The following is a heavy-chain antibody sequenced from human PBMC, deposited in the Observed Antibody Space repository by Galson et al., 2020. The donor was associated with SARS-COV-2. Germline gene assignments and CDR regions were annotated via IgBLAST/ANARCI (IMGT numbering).Heavy chain of an antibody. CDR2: IWYDGSNK. D-gene: IGHD3-22*01. CDR1: GFTFSSYG. V-gene: IGHV3-33*01. Sequence: GESLKISCAASGFTFSSYGMHWVRQAPGKGLEWVAVIWYDGSNKYYADSVKGRFTISRDNSKNTLYLQMNSLRAEDTAVYYCARDSPDADYDSSGPNLWYVDYWGQGTLVTVSS. J-gene: IGHJ4*02. CDR3: ARDSPDADYDSSGPNLWYVDY.